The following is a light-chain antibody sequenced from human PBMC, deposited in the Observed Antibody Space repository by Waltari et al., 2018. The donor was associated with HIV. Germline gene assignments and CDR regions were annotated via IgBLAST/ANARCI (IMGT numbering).Light chain of an antibody. Sequence: QPVLPPPPSESGTPGQTATTSCSGISSNTGRNTANWYQQCPGTAPKLLIYRNNQRPSGVPDRFSGSKSGTSASLTISGLQSEDEADYYCAAWDDSLNGPVFGGGTKLTVL. V-gene: IGLV1-44*01. CDR1: SSNTGRNT. CDR2: RNN. CDR3: AAWDDSLNGPV. J-gene: IGLJ3*02.